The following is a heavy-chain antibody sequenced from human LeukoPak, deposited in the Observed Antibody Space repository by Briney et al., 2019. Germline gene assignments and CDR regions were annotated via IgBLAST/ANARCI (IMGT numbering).Heavy chain of an antibody. V-gene: IGHV4-34*01. CDR3: ARQRIGYSWFDP. CDR2: INHSGST. D-gene: IGHD3-22*01. CDR1: GGSFSGYY. J-gene: IGHJ5*02. Sequence: PSETLSLTCAVYGGSFSGYYWSWIRQPPGKGLEWIGEINHSGSTNYNPSLKSRVTISVDTSKNQFSLKLSSVTAADTAVYYCARQRIGYSWFDPWGQGTLVTVSS.